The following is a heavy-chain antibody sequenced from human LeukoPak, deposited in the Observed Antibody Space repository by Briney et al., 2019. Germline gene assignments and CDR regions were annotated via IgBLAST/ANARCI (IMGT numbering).Heavy chain of an antibody. J-gene: IGHJ4*02. D-gene: IGHD3-3*01. Sequence: ASVKVSCKASGYTFTSYGISWVRQAPGQGLEWMGWISAYNGNTNYAQKFQGRVTMTRDTSTSTVYMELSSLRSEDTAVYYCARDSRGHFGVVNDYWGQGTLVTVSS. V-gene: IGHV1-18*01. CDR3: ARDSRGHFGVVNDY. CDR2: ISAYNGNT. CDR1: GYTFTSYG.